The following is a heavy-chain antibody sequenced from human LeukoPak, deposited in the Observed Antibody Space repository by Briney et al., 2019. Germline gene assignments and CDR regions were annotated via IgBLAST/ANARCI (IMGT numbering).Heavy chain of an antibody. J-gene: IGHJ4*02. D-gene: IGHD4/OR15-4a*01. CDR3: ARASDYGANYLDY. Sequence: PSQTLSLTCTVSGDSISSGGYSWTWIRQHPGKGLEWIGNIYYSGITYYNPSLRSRVTISVDTSKNQFSLKLSSVTAADTAVYYCARASDYGANYLDYWGQGTLVTVSS. CDR1: GDSISSGGYS. CDR2: IYYSGIT. V-gene: IGHV4-31*03.